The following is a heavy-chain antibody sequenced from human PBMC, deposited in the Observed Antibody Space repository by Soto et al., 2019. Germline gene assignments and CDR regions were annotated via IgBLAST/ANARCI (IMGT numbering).Heavy chain of an antibody. V-gene: IGHV3-30*18. Sequence: GGSLRLSCASSRFTFRTNGMHLVRQAPGKGLEWVAVISYDGSNKYYADSVKGRFTISRDNSKNTLYLQMNSLRAEDTAVYYCAKDLGAAYYYYGMDVWGQGTTVTVSS. J-gene: IGHJ6*02. CDR3: AKDLGAAYYYYGMDV. CDR2: ISYDGSNK. CDR1: RFTFRTNG. D-gene: IGHD6-25*01.